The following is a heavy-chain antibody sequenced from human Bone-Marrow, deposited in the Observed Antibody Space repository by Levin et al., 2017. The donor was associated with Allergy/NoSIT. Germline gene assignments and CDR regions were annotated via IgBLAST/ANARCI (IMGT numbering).Heavy chain of an antibody. CDR1: GFTFSNHA. CDR2: IDGSGHNT. V-gene: IGHV3-23*01. Sequence: GSLRLSCEVSGFTFSNHAMNWVRQAPGKGLEWVSGIDGSGHNTYYAHSVRGRLTISRDNSKHTLSLQMSRLSAEDTATYFCARSSGYSPYYYFGMDLWGQGTTVTVSS. J-gene: IGHJ6*02. D-gene: IGHD3/OR15-3a*01. CDR3: ARSSGYSPYYYFGMDL.